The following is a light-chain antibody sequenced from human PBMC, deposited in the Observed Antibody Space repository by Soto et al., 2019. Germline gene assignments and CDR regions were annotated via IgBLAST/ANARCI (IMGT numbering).Light chain of an antibody. Sequence: VLTQPRSVSGSPGQSVTISCTGTSSDVGGYNYVSWYQQYPGKAPKLMIYDVSKRPSGVPDRFSGSKSGNTASLTISGLQAEDEADYYCCSYAGSYTFVFGTGTKV. CDR3: CSYAGSYTFV. J-gene: IGLJ1*01. CDR2: DVS. V-gene: IGLV2-11*01. CDR1: SSDVGGYNY.